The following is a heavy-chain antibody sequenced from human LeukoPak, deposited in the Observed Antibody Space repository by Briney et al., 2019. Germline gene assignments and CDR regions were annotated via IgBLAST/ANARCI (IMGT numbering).Heavy chain of an antibody. CDR2: INPNSGGT. J-gene: IGHJ4*02. CDR3: ARDLPPENYYDSSGYFPHGC. Sequence: ASVKVSCKASGYTFTDYYMHWVRQAPGQGLEWMGRINPNSGGTNYAQKFQGRVAMTTDTSISTAYMELSRLRSDDTAVYYYARDLPPENYYDSSGYFPHGCWGQGTLVTVSS. V-gene: IGHV1-2*06. CDR1: GYTFTDYY. D-gene: IGHD3-22*01.